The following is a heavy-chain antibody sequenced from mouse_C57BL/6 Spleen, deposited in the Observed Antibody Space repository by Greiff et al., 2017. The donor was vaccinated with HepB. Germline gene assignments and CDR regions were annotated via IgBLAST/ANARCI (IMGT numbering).Heavy chain of an antibody. CDR2: IDPSASYT. J-gene: IGHJ4*01. CDR1: GYTFTSYW. V-gene: IGHV1-69*01. CDR3: ARYQGAMDY. Sequence: QVQLQQPGAELVMPGASVKLSCKASGYTFTSYWMHWVKQRPGQGLEWIGEIDPSASYTNYNQKFKGKSTLTVDKSSSTAYMQRSSLTSEDSAVYYSARYQGAMDYWGQGTSVTVSS.